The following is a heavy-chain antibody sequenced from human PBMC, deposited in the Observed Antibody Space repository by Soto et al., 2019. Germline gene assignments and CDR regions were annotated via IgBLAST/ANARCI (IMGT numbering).Heavy chain of an antibody. CDR1: GFTFSSYA. D-gene: IGHD1-1*01. J-gene: IGHJ4*02. CDR3: AQLTPYNTNWNRGPSY. CDR2: ISGGGGTT. Sequence: GGSLRLSCAASGFTFSSYAMSWVRQTPGKGLEWVSVISGGGGTTYYADSVKGRFTISRDNSKNTLFLQVSSLRAEDTAVYFCAQLTPYNTNWNRGPSYWGKGTLVTASS. V-gene: IGHV3-23*01.